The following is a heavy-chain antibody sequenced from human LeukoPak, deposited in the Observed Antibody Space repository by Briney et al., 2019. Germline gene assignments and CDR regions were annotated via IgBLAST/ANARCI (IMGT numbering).Heavy chain of an antibody. Sequence: SETLSLTCAVYGGSFSGYYWSWLRQPPGKGLEWIGEINHSGSTNYNPSLKSRVTISVDTSKNQFSLKLSSVTAEDTAGYYCAREGSNDYVWGSYRYGFYYMDVWGKGTTVTVSS. CDR2: INHSGST. D-gene: IGHD3-16*02. J-gene: IGHJ6*03. CDR1: GGSFSGYY. V-gene: IGHV4-34*01. CDR3: AREGSNDYVWGSYRYGFYYMDV.